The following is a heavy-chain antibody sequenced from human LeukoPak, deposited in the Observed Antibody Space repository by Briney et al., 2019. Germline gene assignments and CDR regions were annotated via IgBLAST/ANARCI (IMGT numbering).Heavy chain of an antibody. J-gene: IGHJ3*02. V-gene: IGHV3-9*03. D-gene: IGHD5-24*01. CDR3: AKGEMATVLDAFDI. Sequence: GGSLRLSCAASGFTFDDYAMHWVRQAPGKGLEWVSGISWNSGSIGYADSVKGRFTVSRDNAKNSLYLQMNSLRAEDMALYYCAKGEMATVLDAFDIWGQGTMVTVSS. CDR2: ISWNSGSI. CDR1: GFTFDDYA.